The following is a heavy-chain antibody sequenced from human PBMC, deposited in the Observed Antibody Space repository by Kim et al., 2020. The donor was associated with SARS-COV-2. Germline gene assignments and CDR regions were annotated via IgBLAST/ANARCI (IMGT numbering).Heavy chain of an antibody. V-gene: IGHV4-4*02. CDR2: IYHSGST. J-gene: IGHJ3*02. Sequence: SETLSLTCAVSGGSISSSNWWSWVRQPPGKGLEWIGEIYHSGSTNYNPSLKSRVTISVDKSKNQFSLKLSSVTAADTAVYYCARRGDGDADPDAFDIWGQGTMVTVSS. CDR1: GGSISSSNW. CDR3: ARRGDGDADPDAFDI. D-gene: IGHD4-17*01.